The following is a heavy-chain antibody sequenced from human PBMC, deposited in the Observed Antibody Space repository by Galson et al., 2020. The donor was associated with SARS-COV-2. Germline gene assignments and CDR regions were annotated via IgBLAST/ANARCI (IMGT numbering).Heavy chain of an antibody. Sequence: GGSLRLSCAASGFTFSSSAMHWVRQAPGKGLEWVAIISYDGTTKYNSDSVKGRFTISRDNSKNTLYLQMSSLRPDDTAIYYCARETDGHTSSWDDYWGQGTLVTVSS. CDR3: ARETDGHTSSWDDY. D-gene: IGHD6-13*01. CDR2: ISYDGTTK. V-gene: IGHV3-30*04. J-gene: IGHJ4*02. CDR1: GFTFSSSA.